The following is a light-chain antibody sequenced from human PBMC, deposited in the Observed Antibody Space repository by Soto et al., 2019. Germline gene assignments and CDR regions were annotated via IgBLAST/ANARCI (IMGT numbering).Light chain of an antibody. V-gene: IGKV1-9*01. Sequence: DIPLTQCPSFLSASVGDRVTITCRASQAISSSLAWYQHNPGKAPKLLIYAASTLQNGVPSSFSGSGSGTEFTLTISSLQPEDFATYYCQHLNDYRYTFGQGTKVEIK. J-gene: IGKJ2*01. CDR2: AAS. CDR3: QHLNDYRYT. CDR1: QAISSS.